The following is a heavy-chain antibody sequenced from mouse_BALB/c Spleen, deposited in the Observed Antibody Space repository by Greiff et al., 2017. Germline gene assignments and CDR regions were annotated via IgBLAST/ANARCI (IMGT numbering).Heavy chain of an antibody. CDR1: GYTFTDYY. CDR2: VNPNNGGT. CDR3: ANYYGSSPYY. J-gene: IGHJ2*01. V-gene: IGHV1-26*01. D-gene: IGHD1-1*01. Sequence: EVKLQESGPELVKPGASVKISCKASGYTFTDYYMNWVKQSHGKSLEWIGLVNPNNGGTSYNQKFKGKATLTVDKSSSTAYMELRSLTSEDSAVYYCANYYGSSPYYWGQGTTLTVSS.